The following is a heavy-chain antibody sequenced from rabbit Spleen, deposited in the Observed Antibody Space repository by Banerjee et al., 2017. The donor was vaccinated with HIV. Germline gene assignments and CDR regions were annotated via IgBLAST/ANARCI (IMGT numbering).Heavy chain of an antibody. CDR3: VREAGYGGYGDGNL. CDR2: IDTGSSGFT. D-gene: IGHD6-1*01. Sequence: QSLEESGGDLVKPGASLTLTCTASGVSFSSSSYMCWVRQAPGKGLEWIACIDTGSSGFTYFATWAKGRFTCSKTSSTTVTLQVTRLTAADTATYFCVREAGYGGYGDGNLWGQGTLVTVS. V-gene: IGHV1S40*01. CDR1: GVSFSSSSY. J-gene: IGHJ4*01.